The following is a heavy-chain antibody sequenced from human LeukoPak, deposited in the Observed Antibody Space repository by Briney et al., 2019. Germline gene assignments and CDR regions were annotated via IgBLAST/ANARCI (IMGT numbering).Heavy chain of an antibody. CDR2: IHHSGAT. D-gene: IGHD3-3*01. J-gene: IGHJ4*02. V-gene: IGHV4-38-2*01. CDR3: ATGDVSGYYPFDY. CDR1: GFTFSNYN. Sequence: TPGGSLRLSCAASGFTFSNYNMNWVRQAPGKGLEWIGSIHHSGATYYNPSLNSRVTMSVDTSKNQFSLKLSSVTAADTAVYYCATGDVSGYYPFDYWGQGTLVTVSA.